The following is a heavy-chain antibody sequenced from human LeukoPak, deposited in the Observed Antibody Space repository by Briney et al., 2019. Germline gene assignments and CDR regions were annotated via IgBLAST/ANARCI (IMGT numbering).Heavy chain of an antibody. V-gene: IGHV4-4*07. J-gene: IGHJ5*02. CDR3: ARDQEGWFGELLCLDGGYWFDP. D-gene: IGHD3-10*01. CDR1: GGSISSYY. CDR2: IYTSGST. Sequence: SETLSLTCAVSGGSISSYYWSWIRQPAGKGLEWIGRIYTSGSTNYNPSLKSRVTMSVDTSKNQFSLKLSSVTAADTAVYYCARDQEGWFGELLCLDGGYWFDPWGQGTLVTVSS.